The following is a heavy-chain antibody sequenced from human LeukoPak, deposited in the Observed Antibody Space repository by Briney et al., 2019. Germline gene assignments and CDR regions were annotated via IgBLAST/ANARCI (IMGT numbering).Heavy chain of an antibody. CDR3: ASGVVVHYAWFDP. J-gene: IGHJ5*02. D-gene: IGHD2-2*01. CDR1: GYRFMSYG. Sequence: ASVKVSCKASGYRFMSYGISWVRQAPGQGLEWMGWISANDGSTNYTQKFQGRVTMTTDTSTSTAYMEIRNLRYDDTAVYYCASGVVVHYAWFDPWGQGTLVTVSS. CDR2: ISANDGST. V-gene: IGHV1-18*01.